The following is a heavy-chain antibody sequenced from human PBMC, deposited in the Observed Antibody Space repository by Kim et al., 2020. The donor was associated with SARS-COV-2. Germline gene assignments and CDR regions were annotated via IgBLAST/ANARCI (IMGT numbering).Heavy chain of an antibody. CDR2: IDGDGSIT. Sequence: GSLRLSCAASGFTFSSYWMHWVRQVPGKGLVWVSRIDGDGSITNSADSVKGRFTSSRDNAKNTLYLQMNSLRAEDTAVYYCARGGRLCGGDCYADYWGQGTLVTVSS. J-gene: IGHJ4*02. CDR1: GFTFSSYW. D-gene: IGHD2-21*02. CDR3: ARGGRLCGGDCYADY. V-gene: IGHV3-74*01.